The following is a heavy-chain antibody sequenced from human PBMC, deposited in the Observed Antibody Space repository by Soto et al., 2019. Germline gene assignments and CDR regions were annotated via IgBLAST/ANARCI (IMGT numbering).Heavy chain of an antibody. CDR2: INPNSGFT. D-gene: IGHD6-19*01. V-gene: IGHV1-2*04. J-gene: IGHJ4*02. Sequence: ASVKFSCKASGYTFTGYYMHWVRQAPGQVLECMVWINPNSGFTNYXXKFQGWVXXTRDTSISTAXMELSXLRSDDTAVYYCARAPNSSGCYDYWGQGTLVTXSS. CDR3: ARAPNSSGCYDY. CDR1: GYTFTGYY.